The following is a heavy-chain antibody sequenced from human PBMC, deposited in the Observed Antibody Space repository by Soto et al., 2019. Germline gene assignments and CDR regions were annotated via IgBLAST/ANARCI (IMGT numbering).Heavy chain of an antibody. CDR1: GFTFSSYA. CDR3: ARVRFGALV. J-gene: IGHJ4*02. Sequence: EVQLLESGGGLVQPGGSLRLSCAASGFTFSSYAMSWVRQAPGKGLEWVSIIGVGGGDRYYPESVKGRFTISRDNSSDTLYLEMNSLRDADTAVYYCARVRFGALVWGQGTLVTVSS. CDR2: IGVGGGDR. V-gene: IGHV3-23*01. D-gene: IGHD3-10*01.